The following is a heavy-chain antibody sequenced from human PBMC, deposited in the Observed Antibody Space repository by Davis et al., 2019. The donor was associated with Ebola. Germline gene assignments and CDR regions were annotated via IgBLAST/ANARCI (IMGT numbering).Heavy chain of an antibody. CDR3: ARDLSPYYYGSGSYYKSGAWGVDY. CDR2: ISSSSSTI. J-gene: IGHJ4*02. V-gene: IGHV3-48*04. Sequence: PGGSLRLSCAASGFTFSSYSMNWVRQAPGKGLEWVSYISSSSSTIYYADSVKGRFTISRDNAKNSLYLQMNSLRAEDTAVYYCARDLSPYYYGSGSYYKSGAWGVDYWGQGTLVTVSS. D-gene: IGHD3-10*01. CDR1: GFTFSSYS.